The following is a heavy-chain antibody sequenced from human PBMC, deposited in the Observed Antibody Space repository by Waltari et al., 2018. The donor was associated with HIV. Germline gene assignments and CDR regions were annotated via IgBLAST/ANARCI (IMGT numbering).Heavy chain of an antibody. CDR1: GGALDHLA. D-gene: IGHD1-26*01. J-gene: IGHJ3*01. CDR3: AKSDFTELVRGQKAFDV. CDR2: TAPFFGV. Sequence: QAQLLQSRAETKKPGSWGTVSCQASGGALDHLASSRGRQAPGQGLEWLGGTAPFFGVIYAQDFNGRVTITSNPSTRTVFLELGGLRPDDTAVYFCAKSDFTELVRGQKAFDVWGQGT. V-gene: IGHV1-69*19.